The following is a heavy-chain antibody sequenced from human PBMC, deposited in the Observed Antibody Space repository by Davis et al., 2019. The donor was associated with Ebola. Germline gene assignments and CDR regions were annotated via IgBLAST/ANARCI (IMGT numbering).Heavy chain of an antibody. J-gene: IGHJ4*02. CDR2: IDPSDSYT. V-gene: IGHV5-10-1*01. CDR3: ARHMSIAAAGGADY. Sequence: KVSCKGSGNSFTSYWISWVRQMPGKGLEWMGRIDPSDSYTNYSPSFQGHVTISADKSISTAYLQWSSLKASDTAMYYCARHMSIAAAGGADYWGQGTLVTVSS. CDR1: GNSFTSYW. D-gene: IGHD6-13*01.